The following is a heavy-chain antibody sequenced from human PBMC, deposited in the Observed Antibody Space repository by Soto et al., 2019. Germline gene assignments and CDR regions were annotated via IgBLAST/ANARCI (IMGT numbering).Heavy chain of an antibody. V-gene: IGHV3-23*01. CDR3: AKLNRYDFWSGYLDS. J-gene: IGHJ4*02. CDR2: ISGSGGST. D-gene: IGHD3-3*01. CDR1: GFTFNTYA. Sequence: GGSLRLSCAASGFTFNTYAVSWVRQAPGKGLEWVSSISGSGGSTFYADSVKGRFTISRDNSNNTLYLQMNSLRAEDTAVYFCAKLNRYDFWSGYLDSWGQGTLVTVSS.